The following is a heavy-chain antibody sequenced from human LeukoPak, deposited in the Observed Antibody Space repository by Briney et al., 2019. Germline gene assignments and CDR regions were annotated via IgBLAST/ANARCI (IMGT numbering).Heavy chain of an antibody. J-gene: IGHJ4*02. CDR1: GGSISSYY. D-gene: IGHD5-18*01. CDR3: ARGRPRRGYSYTFFDY. V-gene: IGHV4-59*01. Sequence: ASETLFLTCTVSGGSISSYYWSWIRQPPGKGLEWIGYIYYSGSTNYNPSLKSRVTISVDTSKNQFSLKLSSVTAADTAVYYCARGRPRRGYSYTFFDYWGQGTLVTVSS. CDR2: IYYSGST.